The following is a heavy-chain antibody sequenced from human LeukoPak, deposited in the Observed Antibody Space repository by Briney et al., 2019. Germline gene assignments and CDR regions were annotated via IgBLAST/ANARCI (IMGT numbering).Heavy chain of an antibody. Sequence: GGSLRLSCAASGFTFSSYTMNWVRQAPGKGLEWVAVISYDGSNKYYADSVKGRFTISRDNSKNTLYLQMNSLRAEDTAVYYCASQVGATRGTTFDIWGQGTMVTVSS. V-gene: IGHV3-30*03. CDR3: ASQVGATRGTTFDI. CDR2: ISYDGSNK. D-gene: IGHD1-26*01. CDR1: GFTFSSYT. J-gene: IGHJ3*02.